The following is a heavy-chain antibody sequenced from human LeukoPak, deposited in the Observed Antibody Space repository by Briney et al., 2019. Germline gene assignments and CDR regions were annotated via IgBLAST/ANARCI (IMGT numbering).Heavy chain of an antibody. V-gene: IGHV3-53*01. CDR2: IYSGGST. Sequence: GGSLRLSCAASGFIVSSNYMSWVRQAPGKGLEGVSVIYSGGSTYYTDSVKGRFTISRDNSKHTLYLQMNSLRAEDTAVYYCARSYSSSWYYFDYWGQGTLVTVSS. CDR1: GFIVSSNY. D-gene: IGHD6-13*01. J-gene: IGHJ4*02. CDR3: ARSYSSSWYYFDY.